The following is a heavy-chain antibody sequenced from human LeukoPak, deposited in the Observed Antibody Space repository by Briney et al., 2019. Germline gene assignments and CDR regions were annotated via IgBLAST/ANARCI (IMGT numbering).Heavy chain of an antibody. J-gene: IGHJ4*02. CDR1: GYTFTNYV. D-gene: IGHD1-26*01. CDR3: ARGWELDS. Sequence: ASVKVSCKASGYTFTNYVISWVRQAPGQGLEWMGWTHSYNGNTNYAQKLQGRVTMTTDTSTSTAYTELRRLKSNDTAVYYCARGWELDSWGQGTLVTVSS. CDR2: THSYNGNT. V-gene: IGHV1-18*01.